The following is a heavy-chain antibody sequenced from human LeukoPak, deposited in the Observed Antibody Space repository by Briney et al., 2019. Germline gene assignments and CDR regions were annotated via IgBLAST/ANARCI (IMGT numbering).Heavy chain of an antibody. Sequence: AGGSLRLSCAASGFTFTSYWMSWVRQAPGKGLEWMANIKQDGSEKYYVDSVKGRFTISRDNAKNSLYLQMNSLRAEDTAVYYCARVGIPTYFDYWGQGALVTVSA. V-gene: IGHV3-7*05. D-gene: IGHD2-21*01. CDR2: IKQDGSEK. CDR3: ARVGIPTYFDY. J-gene: IGHJ4*02. CDR1: GFTFTSYW.